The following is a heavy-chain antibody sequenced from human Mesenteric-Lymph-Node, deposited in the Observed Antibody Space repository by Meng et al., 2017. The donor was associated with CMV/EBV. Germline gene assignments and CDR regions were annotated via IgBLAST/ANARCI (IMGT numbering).Heavy chain of an antibody. CDR2: IGSTSTYI. CDR1: GFTFSSYA. D-gene: IGHD1-7*01. CDR3: ARDQPDKTWNYAIAFDY. V-gene: IGHV3-21*01. J-gene: IGHJ4*02. Sequence: GESLKISCAASGFTFSSYAMSWVRQAPGKGLEWVASIGSTSTYIYYADSVKGRFTISRDNAKNSLFLQMNSLRAEDTALYYCARDQPDKTWNYAIAFDYWGQGTVVTVSS.